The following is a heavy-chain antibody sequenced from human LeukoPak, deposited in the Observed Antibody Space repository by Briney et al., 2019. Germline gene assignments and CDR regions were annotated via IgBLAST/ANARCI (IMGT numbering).Heavy chain of an antibody. CDR1: GGSISSGSYY. V-gene: IGHV4-61*02. D-gene: IGHD1-26*01. Sequence: SQTLSLTCTVSGGSISSGSYYWSWIRQPAGKGLEWIGRIYTSGSTNYNPSLKSRVTISVDTSKNQFSLKLSSVTAADTAVYYCARASPGPVVGAPPGSFDYWGQGTLVTVSS. CDR3: ARASPGPVVGAPPGSFDY. J-gene: IGHJ4*02. CDR2: IYTSGST.